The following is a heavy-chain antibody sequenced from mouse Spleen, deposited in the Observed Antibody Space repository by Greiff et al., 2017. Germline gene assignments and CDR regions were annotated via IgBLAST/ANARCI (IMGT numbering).Heavy chain of an antibody. J-gene: IGHJ4*01. Sequence: VQRVESGAELARPGASVKLSCKASGYTFTSYWMQWVKQRPGQGLEWIGAIYPGDGDTRYTQKFKGKATLTADKSSSTAYMQLSSLASEDSAVYYCARLRDYAMDYWGQGTSVTVSS. CDR1: GYTFTSYW. V-gene: IGHV1-87*01. CDR2: IYPGDGDT. CDR3: ARLRDYAMDY.